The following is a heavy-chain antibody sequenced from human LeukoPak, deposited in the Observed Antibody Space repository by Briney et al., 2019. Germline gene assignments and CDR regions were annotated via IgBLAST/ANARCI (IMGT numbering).Heavy chain of an antibody. V-gene: IGHV4-31*03. CDR1: GGSLSSGGYY. J-gene: IGHJ4*02. CDR3: ARVRSGSYYNTIDY. D-gene: IGHD3-10*01. Sequence: SETLSLTCTVSGGSLSSGGYYWSWIRQHPGKGLEWIGYIYYRGSTYYNPSLKSRVTISVDSSKNQFSLKLSSVTAADTAVYYCARVRSGSYYNTIDYWGQGTLVTVSS. CDR2: IYYRGST.